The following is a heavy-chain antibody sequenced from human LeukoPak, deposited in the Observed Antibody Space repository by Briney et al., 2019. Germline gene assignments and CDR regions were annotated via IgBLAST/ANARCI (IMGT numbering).Heavy chain of an antibody. CDR1: GFTFSSYW. D-gene: IGHD6-13*01. Sequence: GGSLRLSCAASGFTFSSYWMSWVRQAPGKGLVWVSRISSDGSSTTYADSVKGRFTISRDNAKNTLYLQMNSLRAEDTAVYYCGRGGKVEQLVLARWGQGSLVTVSS. J-gene: IGHJ4*02. CDR3: GRGGKVEQLVLAR. V-gene: IGHV3-74*01. CDR2: ISSDGSST.